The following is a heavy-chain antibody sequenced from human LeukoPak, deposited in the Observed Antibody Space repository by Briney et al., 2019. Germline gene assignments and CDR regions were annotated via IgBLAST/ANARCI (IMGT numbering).Heavy chain of an antibody. CDR2: IWYGGSNK. Sequence: GGPLRLSCAASGFTFSSYGMHWVRQAPSKGLEWVAVIWYGGSNKYYADSVKGRFTISRDNSKNTLYLQMNSLRAEDTAVYYCARGDRTPYYSSSAYWGQGTLVTVSS. J-gene: IGHJ4*02. CDR1: GFTFSSYG. D-gene: IGHD6-6*01. CDR3: ARGDRTPYYSSSAY. V-gene: IGHV3-33*08.